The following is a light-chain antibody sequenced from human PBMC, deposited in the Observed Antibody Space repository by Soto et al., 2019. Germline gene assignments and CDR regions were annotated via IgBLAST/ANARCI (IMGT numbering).Light chain of an antibody. CDR2: AAS. CDR1: QGISSS. V-gene: IGKV1-9*01. Sequence: DIQLTQSPSFLSASVGDRVTITCRASQGISSSLAWYQQEPGKAPNLLIYAASTLQSGVPSRFSGSGSGTEFTLTISSLQPEDFATYYCQQLNSYPRTFGQGTKVEVK. J-gene: IGKJ1*01. CDR3: QQLNSYPRT.